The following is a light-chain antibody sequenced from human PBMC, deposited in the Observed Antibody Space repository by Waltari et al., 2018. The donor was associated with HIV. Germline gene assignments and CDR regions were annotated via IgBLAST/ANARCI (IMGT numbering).Light chain of an antibody. CDR2: GAS. V-gene: IGKV3-15*01. CDR3: QQYNKWPPWT. J-gene: IGKJ1*01. CDR1: QSFINN. Sequence: VLTQSPATLSVSPGERATLPCRAGQSFINNLAWYQQKPGQAPSLLIYGASTRATGIPARFSGSGSGTEFTLTISSLQSEDSAVYYCQQYNKWPPWTFGKGTKVEIK.